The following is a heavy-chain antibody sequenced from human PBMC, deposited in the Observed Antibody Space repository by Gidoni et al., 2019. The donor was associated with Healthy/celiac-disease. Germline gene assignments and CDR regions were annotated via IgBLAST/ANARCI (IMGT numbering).Heavy chain of an antibody. CDR1: GGTFSSHP. CDR2: IIPIMGTA. CDR3: GRGERVEPLYYYYYMDV. D-gene: IGHD3-16*01. Sequence: QVQLVQSVAEVKKPGSSVKVSCKASGGTFSSHPISWVRQAPGQGLEWLGGIIPIMGTAHNAQKFQGRVTITADESTSTAYMELSSLRSEDTAVYYWGRGERVEPLYYYYYMDVWGKGTTVTVSS. J-gene: IGHJ6*03. V-gene: IGHV1-69*01.